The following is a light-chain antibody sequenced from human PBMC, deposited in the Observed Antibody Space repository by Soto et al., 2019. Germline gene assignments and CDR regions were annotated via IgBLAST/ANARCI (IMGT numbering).Light chain of an antibody. CDR3: QTWGTGIVV. V-gene: IGLV4-69*01. CDR1: SGHSSYA. J-gene: IGLJ2*01. Sequence: QPVLTQSPSASASLGASVKLTCTLSSGHSSYAIAWHQQQPEKGPRYLMKLNSDGSHSQGDGIPDRFSGSSSGAERYLTISSLQSEDEADYSCQTWGTGIVVFGGGTKLTVL. CDR2: LNSDGSH.